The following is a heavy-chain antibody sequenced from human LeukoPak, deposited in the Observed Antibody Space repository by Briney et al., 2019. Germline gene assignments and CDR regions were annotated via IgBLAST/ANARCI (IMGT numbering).Heavy chain of an antibody. Sequence: GGSLRLSCAASGFTFSSYWMSWVRQAPGKGLEWVANIKEDGSEKNYVDSVKGRLTISRDNAKNSLYLQMNSLRAEDTAVYYCARQGPNWGSMDFDYWGQGTLVTVSS. V-gene: IGHV3-7*03. CDR1: GFTFSSYW. D-gene: IGHD7-27*01. CDR2: IKEDGSEK. J-gene: IGHJ4*02. CDR3: ARQGPNWGSMDFDY.